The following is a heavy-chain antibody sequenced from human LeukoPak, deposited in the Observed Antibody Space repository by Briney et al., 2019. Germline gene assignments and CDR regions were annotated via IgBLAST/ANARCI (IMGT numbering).Heavy chain of an antibody. CDR1: RYTFTSYD. V-gene: IGHV1-8*01. J-gene: IGHJ6*02. D-gene: IGHD3-10*01. CDR3: ARDEPPTITMDYYGMDV. CDR2: MNPNSGNT. Sequence: GASVKVSCKASRYTFTSYDINWVRQATGQGLEWMGWMNPNSGNTGYAQKFQGRVTMTRNTSISTAYMELSSLRSEDTAVYYCARDEPPTITMDYYGMDVWGQGTTVTVSS.